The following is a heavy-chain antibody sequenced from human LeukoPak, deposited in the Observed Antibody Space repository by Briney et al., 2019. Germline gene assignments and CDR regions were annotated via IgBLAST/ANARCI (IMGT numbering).Heavy chain of an antibody. V-gene: IGHV3-21*04. D-gene: IGHD3-16*01. Sequence: TGGSLRLSCAASGFTFSSYSMNWVRQAPGKGLEWVSSISSSSSYIYYADSVKGRFTISRDNAKNTLYLQMNSLRAEDTAVYYCARELRLGESSDYWGQGTLVTVSS. CDR1: GFTFSSYS. J-gene: IGHJ4*02. CDR2: ISSSSSYI. CDR3: ARELRLGESSDY.